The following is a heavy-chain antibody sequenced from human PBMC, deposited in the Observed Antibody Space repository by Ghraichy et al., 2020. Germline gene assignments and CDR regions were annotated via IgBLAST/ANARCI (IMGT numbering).Heavy chain of an antibody. CDR1: GFTFSNYA. D-gene: IGHD3-16*01. CDR2: IGGSGDST. Sequence: GGSLRLSCAASGFTFSNYAMSWVRQAPGKGLEWVSIIGGSGDSTYYADSVKGRFNISRDNSKNTLYLQINSLRAEDTAVFYCARVRSEYMITFGGVTNWGQGNLVTV. CDR3: ARVRSEYMITFGGVTN. V-gene: IGHV3-23*01. J-gene: IGHJ4*01.